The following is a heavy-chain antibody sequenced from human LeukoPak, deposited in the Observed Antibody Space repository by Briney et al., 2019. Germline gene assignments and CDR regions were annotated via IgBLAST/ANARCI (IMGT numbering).Heavy chain of an antibody. CDR1: GYNFNNYG. D-gene: IGHD3-22*01. CDR2: ISAYSGDT. Sequence: GASVKVSCKTSGYNFNNYGISWVRQAPGQGLEWMGWISAYSGDTNYGQKLQGRVTMTTGTSTSTAYMELRSLRSDDTAVYYCARLEMYNYDSSGYYLGGYFDYWGQGTLVTVSS. CDR3: ARLEMYNYDSSGYYLGGYFDY. J-gene: IGHJ4*02. V-gene: IGHV1-18*01.